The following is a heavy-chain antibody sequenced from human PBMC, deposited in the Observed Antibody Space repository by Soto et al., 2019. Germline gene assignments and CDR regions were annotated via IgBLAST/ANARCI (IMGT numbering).Heavy chain of an antibody. J-gene: IGHJ4*02. CDR3: ARSETYCSGGSCHYFDY. CDR2: ISAYNGNT. D-gene: IGHD2-15*01. CDR1: GYTFTSYG. Sequence: ASVKVSCKASGYTFTSYGIIWVRQAPGQGLEWMGWISAYNGNTNYAQKLQGRVTMTTDTSTSTAYMELRSLRSDDTAVYYCARSETYCSGGSCHYFDYWGQGTMVT. V-gene: IGHV1-18*01.